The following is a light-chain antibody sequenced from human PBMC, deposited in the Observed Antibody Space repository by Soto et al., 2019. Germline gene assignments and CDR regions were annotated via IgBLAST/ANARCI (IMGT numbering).Light chain of an antibody. CDR3: QQRRYWPVT. CDR2: DAS. J-gene: IGKJ1*01. V-gene: IGKV3-11*01. CDR1: QSVSSY. Sequence: EIVLTQSPAILSMSPGERATNSCRASQSVSSYFAWYQQKPGQAPRLLIYDASNRATGVPARFSGSGSGTDFTLTISSLEPEDFAVYYCQQRRYWPVTFGQGTKV.